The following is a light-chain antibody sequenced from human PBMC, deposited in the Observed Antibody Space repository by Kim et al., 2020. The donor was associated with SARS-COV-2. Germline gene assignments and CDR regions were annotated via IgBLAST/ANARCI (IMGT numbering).Light chain of an antibody. J-gene: IGKJ4*01. V-gene: IGKV1D-12*01. CDR1: QDISRW. Sequence: ASVGDRVTITCRSSQDISRWLAWYQQKPGKAPNLLIYTASSLHIGVPLRFSGSGSGTDFTLTISSLQPEDFATYYCQQADSFPLTFGGGTKVDIK. CDR3: QQADSFPLT. CDR2: TAS.